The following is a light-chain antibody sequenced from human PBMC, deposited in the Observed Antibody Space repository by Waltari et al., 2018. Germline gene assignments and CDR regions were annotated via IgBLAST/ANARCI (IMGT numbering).Light chain of an antibody. CDR1: SSDVGGYNY. CDR3: SSYTSSSTLV. J-gene: IGLJ6*01. CDR2: EVS. V-gene: IGLV2-14*01. Sequence: QSALTQPASVSGSPGQSITISCTGTSSDVGGYNYVSWYQQHPCNAPKLMIYEVSNRASGVSNRFSGSKSGNTASLTISGLQAEDEADYYCSSYTSSSTLVFGSGTKVTVL.